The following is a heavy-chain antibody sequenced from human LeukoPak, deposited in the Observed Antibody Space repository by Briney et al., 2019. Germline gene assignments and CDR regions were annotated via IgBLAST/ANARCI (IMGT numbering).Heavy chain of an antibody. CDR2: ISSNGNII. J-gene: IGHJ4*02. V-gene: IGHV3-11*01. D-gene: IGHD1-14*01. CDR3: ASGGRAYNF. CDR1: GFSLSGYW. Sequence: PGGSLRLSCVGSGFSLSGYWMSWVRQAPGKGREWISFISSNGNIIHYADSAKGRFTISRDNAKNSLYLHMDSLRVEDTATYYCASGGRAYNFWGPGTAVTVSS.